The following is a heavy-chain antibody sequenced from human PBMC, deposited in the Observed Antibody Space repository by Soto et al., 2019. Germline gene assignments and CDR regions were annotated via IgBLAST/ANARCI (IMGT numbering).Heavy chain of an antibody. J-gene: IGHJ4*02. V-gene: IGHV3-23*01. CDR2: FSGGRGKT. CDR1: GFTFSSYG. D-gene: IGHD1-1*01. Sequence: ELQLLEPGGGLVQPGGSLRLSCTVSGFTFSSYGVTWVRQAPGKGLEWVSGFSGGRGKTHYADSVKGRFTISRDDSKHTGFLQMNSRRAEDTAVYYCVKWNGYGDHWGQGALVTVSS. CDR3: VKWNGYGDH.